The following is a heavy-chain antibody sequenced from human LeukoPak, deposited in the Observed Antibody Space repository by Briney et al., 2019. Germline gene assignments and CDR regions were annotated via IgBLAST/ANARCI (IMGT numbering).Heavy chain of an antibody. Sequence: PGKSLRLSCAASGFTFNNYGMHWVRQAPGKRLEWVAVIWDDGNNKRYANSVNGRFTISRDNSENTLYLQMNGLTAEDTAMYYCARDSYQDYYGRFDPWGQGTLVIVSS. CDR1: GFTFNNYG. J-gene: IGHJ5*02. CDR3: ARDSYQDYYGRFDP. CDR2: IWDDGNNK. V-gene: IGHV3-33*08. D-gene: IGHD3-10*01.